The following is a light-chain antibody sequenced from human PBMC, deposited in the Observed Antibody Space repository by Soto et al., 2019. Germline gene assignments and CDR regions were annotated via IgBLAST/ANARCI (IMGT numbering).Light chain of an antibody. J-gene: IGKJ1*01. CDR3: TQTLLSST. CDR2: LGS. CDR1: QSLFHSNGYNY. V-gene: IGKV2-28*01. Sequence: ILMTQSPLSLPVTPGEPASISCRSSQSLFHSNGYNYLNWYLQKPGQSPQLLIYLGSNRASGVPDRFSGSGSGTDFTLRISRVEAADVAVYYCTQTLLSSTFGQGTKVDIK.